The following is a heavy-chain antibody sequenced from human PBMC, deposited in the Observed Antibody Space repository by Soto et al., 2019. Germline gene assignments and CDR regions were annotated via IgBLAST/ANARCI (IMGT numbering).Heavy chain of an antibody. CDR1: GGSISSGGYY. V-gene: IGHV4-31*03. Sequence: QVQLQESGPGLVKPSQTLSLTCTVSGGSISSGGYYWSWIRQHPGKGLEWIGYIYYSGSTYYNPCLKRRVTISVDTSKNQFSLKLSSVTAADTAVYYCAREGDSSGYYWVDNWFDPWGQGTLVTVSS. CDR2: IYYSGST. J-gene: IGHJ5*02. CDR3: AREGDSSGYYWVDNWFDP. D-gene: IGHD3-22*01.